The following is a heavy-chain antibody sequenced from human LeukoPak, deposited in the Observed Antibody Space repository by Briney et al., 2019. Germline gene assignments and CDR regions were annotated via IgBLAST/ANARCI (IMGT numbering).Heavy chain of an antibody. J-gene: IGHJ4*02. CDR3: ARDADRKFDY. CDR2: MNQDGSVK. V-gene: IGHV3-7*01. D-gene: IGHD3-16*02. CDR1: GFTFSAYW. Sequence: PGGSLRLSCAASGFTFSAYWMTWFRQAPGKGLEWVANMNQDGSVKHYVDSVKGRFTISRDNANSLYLQMNSLRAEDTAVYYCARDADRKFDYWGQGTLVTVSS.